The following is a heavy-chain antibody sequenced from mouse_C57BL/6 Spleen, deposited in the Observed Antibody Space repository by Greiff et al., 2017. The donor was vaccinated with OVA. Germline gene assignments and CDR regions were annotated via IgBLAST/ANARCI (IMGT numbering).Heavy chain of an antibody. V-gene: IGHV1-52*01. J-gene: IGHJ1*03. CDR1: GYTFTSYW. Sequence: QVQLQQPGAELVRPGSSVKLSCKASGYTFTSYWMHWVKQRPIQGLEWIGNIDPSDSETHYNQKFKDKATLTVDKSSRTAYMQLSSLTSEDSAVYYCARAPDLRYFDVWGTGTTVTVSS. CDR2: IDPSDSET. CDR3: ARAPDLRYFDV.